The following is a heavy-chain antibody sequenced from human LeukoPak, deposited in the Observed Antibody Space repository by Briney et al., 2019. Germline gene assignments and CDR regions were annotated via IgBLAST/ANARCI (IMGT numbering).Heavy chain of an antibody. CDR3: ARDKRGYSGYDFSVYYYYGMDV. CDR2: IYYSGST. V-gene: IGHV4-59*01. J-gene: IGHJ6*02. CDR1: GGSISSYS. Sequence: PSETLSLTCTVSGGSISSYSWSWIRQPPGKGLEWIGYIYYSGSTNYNPSLKSRVTISVDTSKNQFSLKLSSVTAADTAVYYCARDKRGYSGYDFSVYYYYGMDVWGQGTTVTVSS. D-gene: IGHD5-12*01.